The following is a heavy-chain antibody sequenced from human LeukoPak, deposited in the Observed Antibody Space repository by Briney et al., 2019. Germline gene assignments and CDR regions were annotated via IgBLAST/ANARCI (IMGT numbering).Heavy chain of an antibody. CDR3: ARRGVKTTRFDY. CDR1: GGSINTYY. CDR2: LYNSGTT. Sequence: SETLSLTCTVSGGSINTYYWSWIRQPPGKGLEWIGYLYNSGTTNYNPSLKSRVSISGDTSKNQFSLKLNSATAADTAVYYCARRGVKTTRFDYWGQGILVTVSS. J-gene: IGHJ4*02. V-gene: IGHV4-59*01. D-gene: IGHD1-1*01.